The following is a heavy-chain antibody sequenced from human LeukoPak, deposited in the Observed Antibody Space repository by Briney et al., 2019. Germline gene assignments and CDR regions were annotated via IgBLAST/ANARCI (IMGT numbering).Heavy chain of an antibody. CDR1: GFTFSNFR. CDR3: ARSSGHNL. V-gene: IGHV3-48*04. Sequence: GGSLRLSCEASGFTFSNFRMHWVRQAPGKGLEWLSYISRRSNTIYYAASVKGRFTISRDNAENSLYLQMNSLRVEDTAVYFCARSSGHNLWGRGTLVTVSS. J-gene: IGHJ4*02. CDR2: ISRRSNTI. D-gene: IGHD3-22*01.